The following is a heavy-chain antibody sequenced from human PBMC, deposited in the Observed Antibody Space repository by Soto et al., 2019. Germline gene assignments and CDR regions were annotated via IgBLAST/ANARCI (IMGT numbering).Heavy chain of an antibody. D-gene: IGHD6-6*01. CDR1: GFTFSDYY. J-gene: IGHJ6*03. CDR2: ISSSGSTI. Sequence: GGSLRLSCAASGFTFSDYYMSWIRQAPGKGLEWVSYISSSGSTIYYADSVKGRFTISRDNAKNSLYLQMNSLRAEDTAVYYCARDGQLVPHYYYMDVWGKGTTVTVSS. V-gene: IGHV3-11*01. CDR3: ARDGQLVPHYYYMDV.